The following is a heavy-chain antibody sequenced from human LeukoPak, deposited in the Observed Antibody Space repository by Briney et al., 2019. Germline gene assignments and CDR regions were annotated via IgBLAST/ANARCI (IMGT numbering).Heavy chain of an antibody. CDR3: AELGITMIGGV. V-gene: IGHV3-48*03. Sequence: GGSLRLSCAASGFTFSSYEMNWVRQAPGKGLEWVSYISSSGNTIYYADSVKGRFTISRDNAKNSLYLQMNSLRADDTAVYYCAELGITMIGGVWGKGTTVTISS. J-gene: IGHJ6*04. CDR2: ISSSGNTI. CDR1: GFTFSSYE. D-gene: IGHD3-10*02.